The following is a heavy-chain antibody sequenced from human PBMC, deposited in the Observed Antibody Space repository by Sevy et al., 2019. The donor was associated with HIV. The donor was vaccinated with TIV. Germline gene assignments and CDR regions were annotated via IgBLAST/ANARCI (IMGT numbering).Heavy chain of an antibody. Sequence: GSLRLSCAASGFTFNVYGMHWVRQAPGKGLQWVAFTRYDGSTKYYADSVKGRFTISRDNSKNTLYLQMNSLRAEDTAVYYCAKEAPGYNYDSSGSFDYWGQGTLLTVSS. J-gene: IGHJ4*02. D-gene: IGHD3-22*01. CDR2: TRYDGSTK. CDR3: AKEAPGYNYDSSGSFDY. V-gene: IGHV3-30*02. CDR1: GFTFNVYG.